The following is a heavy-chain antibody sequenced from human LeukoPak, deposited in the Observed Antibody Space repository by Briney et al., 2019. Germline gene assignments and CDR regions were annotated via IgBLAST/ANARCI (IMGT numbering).Heavy chain of an antibody. J-gene: IGHJ5*02. D-gene: IGHD2-2*01. V-gene: IGHV4-34*01. CDR1: GGSFSGYY. CDR2: INHSGST. Sequence: SETLSLTCTVYGGSFSGYYWSWIRQPPGKGLEWIGEINHSGSTNCNPSLKSRVIISVDTSKNQFSLKLSSVTAADTAVYYCARDCSSTSCSSSRYNWFDPWGQGTLVTVSS. CDR3: ARDCSSTSCSSSRYNWFDP.